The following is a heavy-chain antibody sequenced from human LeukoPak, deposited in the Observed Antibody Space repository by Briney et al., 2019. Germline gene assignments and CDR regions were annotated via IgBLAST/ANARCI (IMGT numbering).Heavy chain of an antibody. V-gene: IGHV3-33*01. J-gene: IGHJ4*02. Sequence: GGSLRLSCTASGFAFCIYGMRWVRQEPGKGLEWVAFIWPGGTRSFYADSVKGRFTISRDDSNNTVYLHTSSLKAEDTALYYCVRDRNNNYFDYWGQGTLLTVSS. CDR2: IWPGGTRS. CDR3: VRDRNNNYFDY. D-gene: IGHD1-14*01. CDR1: GFAFCIYG.